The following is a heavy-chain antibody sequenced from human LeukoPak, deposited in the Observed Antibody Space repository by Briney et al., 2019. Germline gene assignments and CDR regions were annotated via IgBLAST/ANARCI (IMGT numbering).Heavy chain of an antibody. J-gene: IGHJ4*02. D-gene: IGHD6-13*01. Sequence: SETLSLTCAVSVYSISSGYYWGWIRQPPGKGLEWIGSIYHSGSTYYNPSLKSRVTISVDTSKNQFSLKLSSVTAADTAVYYCAREGAAALRVFDYWGQGTLVTVSS. CDR3: AREGAAALRVFDY. V-gene: IGHV4-38-2*01. CDR1: VYSISSGYY. CDR2: IYHSGST.